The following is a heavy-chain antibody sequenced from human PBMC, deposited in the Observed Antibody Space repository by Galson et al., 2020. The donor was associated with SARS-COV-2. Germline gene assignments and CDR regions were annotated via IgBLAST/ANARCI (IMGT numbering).Heavy chain of an antibody. D-gene: IGHD3-16*02. CDR2: KYYRSQWYN. CDR3: ARGTEGRGVIDFFDY. V-gene: IGHV6-1*01. J-gene: IGHJ4*02. Sequence: SQTLSLTCTISGDSVSSSSVAWTWIRRSPTRGLEWLGRKYYRSQWYNEYAVSVQSRITINPDTSKNQFSLHLNSVTSEDTAVYYCARGTEGRGVIDFFDYWGQGTLVTVSS. CDR1: GDSVSSSSVA.